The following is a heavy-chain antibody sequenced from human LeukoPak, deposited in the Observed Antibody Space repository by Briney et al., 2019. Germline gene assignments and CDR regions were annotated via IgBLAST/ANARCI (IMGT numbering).Heavy chain of an antibody. Sequence: GGSLRLSCAASGFTFSSYAMSWGRQAQGKGLEWGSAISGSGGSTYYADSVKGRFTISRDNSKNTLYLKMNSLRAADTAVYYCAKVGSSWSPFDYWGQGTLVTVSS. J-gene: IGHJ4*02. CDR1: GFTFSSYA. V-gene: IGHV3-23*01. CDR2: ISGSGGST. CDR3: AKVGSSWSPFDY. D-gene: IGHD6-13*01.